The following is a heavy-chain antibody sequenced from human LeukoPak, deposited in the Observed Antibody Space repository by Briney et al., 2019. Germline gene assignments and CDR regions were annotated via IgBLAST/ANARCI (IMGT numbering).Heavy chain of an antibody. Sequence: GGSLRLSCAASGFTFSSYAMHWVRQAPGKGLEWVAVISYDGSNKYYADSVKGRFTISRDNSKNTLYLRMNSLRAEDTAVYYCAREVPAVTAMVDAYYYYGMDVWGQGTTVTVSS. V-gene: IGHV3-30-3*01. D-gene: IGHD5-18*01. CDR2: ISYDGSNK. CDR3: AREVPAVTAMVDAYYYYGMDV. J-gene: IGHJ6*02. CDR1: GFTFSSYA.